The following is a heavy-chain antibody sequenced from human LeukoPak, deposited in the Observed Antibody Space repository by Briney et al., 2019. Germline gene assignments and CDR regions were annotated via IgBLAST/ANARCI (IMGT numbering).Heavy chain of an antibody. V-gene: IGHV4-4*07. CDR2: IHISGTT. CDR3: ARNSGSSLDY. Sequence: PSETLSLTCTVSGGSISNYYWSWIRQPAGKGPEWIGRIHISGTTNYNPSLKSRVTMSLDTSKNQFSLKLSSVTASDTAVYYCARNSGSSLDYWGQGTLVTVSS. CDR1: GGSISNYY. D-gene: IGHD1-26*01. J-gene: IGHJ4*02.